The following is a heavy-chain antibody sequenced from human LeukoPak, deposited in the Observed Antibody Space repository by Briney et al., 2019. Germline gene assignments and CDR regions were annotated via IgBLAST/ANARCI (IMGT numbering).Heavy chain of an antibody. CDR3: ARDLVN. J-gene: IGHJ4*02. Sequence: SETLSLTCTVSGGTVSTDDYYWSWIRQPPGKGLEWIGYIHDSGSTNYNPSLKSRVTISVDTSKNQCSLRLSSVSAADAAVYFCARDLVNWGQGTLVTVSS. CDR2: IHDSGST. D-gene: IGHD2-21*01. V-gene: IGHV4-61*08. CDR1: GGTVSTDDYY.